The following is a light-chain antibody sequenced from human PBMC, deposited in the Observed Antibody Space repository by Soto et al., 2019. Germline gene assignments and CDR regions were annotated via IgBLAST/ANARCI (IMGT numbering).Light chain of an antibody. CDR2: TNN. CDR1: TSNLGGNT. Sequence: QSVLTQPPSVSGTPGHKVSISCSGSTSNLGGNTVNWYQQLPGTAPELLIYTNNQRPSGVPDRFSGSKSGTSASLAISDLRSEDEADFYCAAWDDSLNAVVFGGGTKLTVL. J-gene: IGLJ2*01. V-gene: IGLV1-44*01. CDR3: AAWDDSLNAVV.